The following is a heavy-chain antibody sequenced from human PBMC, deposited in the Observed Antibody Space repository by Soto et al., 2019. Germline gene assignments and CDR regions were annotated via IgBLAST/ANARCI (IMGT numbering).Heavy chain of an antibody. CDR2: MNPNSGNT. Sequence: ASVKVSCKASGYTFTSYDINWVRQATGQGLEWMGWMNPNSGNTGYAQKFQGRVTMTRNTSISTAYMELSSLRSEDTAVYYCARSITMIVVAPGYWGQGTLVTVSS. CDR1: GYTFTSYD. D-gene: IGHD3-22*01. V-gene: IGHV1-8*01. J-gene: IGHJ4*02. CDR3: ARSITMIVVAPGY.